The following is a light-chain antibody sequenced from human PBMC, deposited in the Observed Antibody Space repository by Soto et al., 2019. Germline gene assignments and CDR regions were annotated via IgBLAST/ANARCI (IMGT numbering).Light chain of an antibody. CDR3: QQCHSFPWT. J-gene: IGKJ1*01. V-gene: IGKV1-5*01. Sequence: DIQMTQSPSTLSASVGDRVTITCRASQNIVNWLAWYQQKPGKAPKLLIYDASSFETGVPSRVSGSGSGTEFTLTISSLQPDDFATDYCQQCHSFPWTFGQGTKVQFK. CDR1: QNIVNW. CDR2: DAS.